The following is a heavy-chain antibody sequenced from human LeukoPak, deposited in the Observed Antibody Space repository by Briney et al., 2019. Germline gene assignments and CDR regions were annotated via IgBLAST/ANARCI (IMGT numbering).Heavy chain of an antibody. V-gene: IGHV4-59*08. CDR1: GGSISGHY. J-gene: IGHJ5*02. Sequence: PSETLSLTCTVSGGSISGHYWSWIRQPPKKGLEWIGFIYYNGSTNYNPSLKSRVTISVDTSKNQFSLKLSSVTAADTAVYYCARHLPTFYDILTGFDPWGQGTLVTVSS. D-gene: IGHD3-9*01. CDR2: IYYNGST. CDR3: ARHLPTFYDILTGFDP.